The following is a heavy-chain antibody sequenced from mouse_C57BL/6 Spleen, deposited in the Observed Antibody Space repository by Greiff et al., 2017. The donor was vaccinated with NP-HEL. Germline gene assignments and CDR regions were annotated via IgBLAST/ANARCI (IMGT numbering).Heavy chain of an antibody. CDR2: INPYNGGT. CDR3: ARDGGDLLLRSMDY. CDR1: GYTFTDYY. D-gene: IGHD1-1*01. V-gene: IGHV1-19*01. J-gene: IGHJ4*01. Sequence: EVQLQQSGPVLVKPGASVKMSCKASGYTFTDYYMNWVKQSHGKSLEWIGVINPYNGGTSYNQKFKGKATLTVDKSSSTAYMELNSLTSEDSAVYYCARDGGDLLLRSMDYWGQGTSVTVSS.